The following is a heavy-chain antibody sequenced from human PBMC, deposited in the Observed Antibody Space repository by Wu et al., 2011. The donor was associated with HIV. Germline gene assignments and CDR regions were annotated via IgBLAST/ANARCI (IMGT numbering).Heavy chain of an antibody. D-gene: IGHD1-1*01. V-gene: IGHV1-2*02. CDR1: DTPSPAT. Sequence: SGAEVKKPGPSVRSPARRLDTPSPATIYTGCDWPLDKGLSGWDGSTLTVVHNYAQKFQGRVTMTRDTSTRTVYMELNSLRSDDTAVYYCAXGDNLPLTKRYYFHYWGQGTLVTVSS. CDR3: AXGDNLPLTKRYYFHY. J-gene: IGHJ4*02. CDR2: STLTVVH.